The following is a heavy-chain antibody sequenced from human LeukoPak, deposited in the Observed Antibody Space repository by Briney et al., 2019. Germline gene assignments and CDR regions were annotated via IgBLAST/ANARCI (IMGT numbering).Heavy chain of an antibody. CDR2: IYYSGST. Sequence: EPSETLSLTCTVSGGSINFYYWSWIRQPPGKGLEWIGYIYYSGSTNYNPSLKSRVTISVDTSKNQFSLKLSSVTAADTAVYYCARKRDTSGHRSFDYWGQGTLVTVSS. CDR3: ARKRDTSGHRSFDY. J-gene: IGHJ4*02. D-gene: IGHD3-22*01. CDR1: GGSINFYY. V-gene: IGHV4-59*01.